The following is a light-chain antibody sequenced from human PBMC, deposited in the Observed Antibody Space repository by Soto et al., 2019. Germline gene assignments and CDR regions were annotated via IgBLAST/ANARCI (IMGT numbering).Light chain of an antibody. CDR3: EAWDSNVYV. CDR2: PEGSGSY. V-gene: IGLV4-60*03. J-gene: IGLJ1*01. Sequence: QLVLTQSSSASASLGSSVKLTCTLSSGHSSYIIAWHQQQPGKAPRYLMKPEGSGSYNKGSGVPDRFSGSSSGADRYLTISNLQSEDEADYYCEAWDSNVYVFGTGTKVTVL. CDR1: SGHSSYI.